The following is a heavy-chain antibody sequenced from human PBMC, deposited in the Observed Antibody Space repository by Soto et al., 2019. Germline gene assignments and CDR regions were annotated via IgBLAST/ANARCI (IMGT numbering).Heavy chain of an antibody. CDR3: ARSQGYCSGGSCLGDY. J-gene: IGHJ4*02. CDR1: GGSISSSSYY. D-gene: IGHD2-15*01. CDR2: IYYSGST. V-gene: IGHV4-39*01. Sequence: QLQLQESGPGLVKPSETLSLTCTVSGGSISSSSYYWGWIRQPPGKGLEWIGSIYYSGSTYYNPSLKSRVTIYVDTSKNQFSLKLSSVTAADTAVYYCARSQGYCSGGSCLGDYWGQGTLVTVSS.